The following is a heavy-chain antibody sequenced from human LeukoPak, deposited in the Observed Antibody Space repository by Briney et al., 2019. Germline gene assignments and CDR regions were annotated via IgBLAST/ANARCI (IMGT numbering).Heavy chain of an antibody. CDR2: MYTSGST. Sequence: SQTLSLTCTVSGGSIRSGSYYWSWIRQPAGKGLEWIGRMYTSGSTNYNPSLKGRVTISRDTSKNQFSLKLSSVTAADTAVYYCARELDFWSGYSFGYWGQGTLVTVSS. CDR3: ARELDFWSGYSFGY. V-gene: IGHV4-61*02. D-gene: IGHD3-3*01. J-gene: IGHJ4*02. CDR1: GGSIRSGSYY.